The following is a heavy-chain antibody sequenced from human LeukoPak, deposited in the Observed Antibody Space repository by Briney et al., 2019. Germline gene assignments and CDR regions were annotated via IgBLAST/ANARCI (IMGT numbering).Heavy chain of an antibody. Sequence: GGSLRLSCAASGFTFSRYWMSWVRQAPGKGLEWVANIKQDGSVKNYVDSVKGRFTISRDNSKNTLYLQMNSLRAEDTAVYYCARGAAGSDYWGQGTLVTVSS. V-gene: IGHV3-7*04. J-gene: IGHJ4*02. CDR1: GFTFSRYW. CDR2: IKQDGSVK. D-gene: IGHD6-13*01. CDR3: ARGAAGSDY.